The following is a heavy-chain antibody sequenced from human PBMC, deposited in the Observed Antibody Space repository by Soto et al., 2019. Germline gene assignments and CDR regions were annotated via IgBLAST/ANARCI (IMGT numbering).Heavy chain of an antibody. CDR2: MNPNSGNT. Sequence: QVQLVQSGAEVKKPGASVKVSCKASGYTFTSYEINWVRQATGQGFEYLGWMNPNSGNTGYVKKFQGRVTMTRDTSMSTAYRELSSLQSEGTAVYYCARAIKSGAYSRSFDPWCPGTLVTVSS. CDR1: GYTFTSYE. J-gene: IGHJ5*02. V-gene: IGHV1-8*01. CDR3: ARAIKSGAYSRSFDP. D-gene: IGHD4-17*01.